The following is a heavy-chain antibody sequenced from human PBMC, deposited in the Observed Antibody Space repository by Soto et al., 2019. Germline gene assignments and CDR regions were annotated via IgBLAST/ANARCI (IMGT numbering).Heavy chain of an antibody. CDR1: GYTFTRSG. J-gene: IGHJ6*02. V-gene: IGHV1-18*01. CDR2: ISSYNGDT. D-gene: IGHD5-12*01. Sequence: QVQLVQSGAEVKKPGASVKVSCKASGYTFTRSGISWVRQAPGQGPAWMGWISSYNGDTNYAQTFQGRVTMTTDTSTSTAYMELRSLRSDDTAGYYGAREGVAPYYYYGMDVWGQGTPVTVSS. CDR3: AREGVAPYYYYGMDV.